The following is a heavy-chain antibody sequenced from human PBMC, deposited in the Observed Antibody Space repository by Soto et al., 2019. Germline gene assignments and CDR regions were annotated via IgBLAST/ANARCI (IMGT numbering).Heavy chain of an antibody. Sequence: QVQLVESGGGVVQPGRSLRLSCAVSGFTFSSHGMHWVRQAPGKGLEWVAVIWYDGSNKYYGDSVKGRFTISRDNSKNTLYLQMNSLRVEDTAVYYCARDRVVGFNYHQYGMDVWGQGTTVSVSS. J-gene: IGHJ6*02. V-gene: IGHV3-33*01. D-gene: IGHD2-21*01. CDR1: GFTFSSHG. CDR3: ARDRVVGFNYHQYGMDV. CDR2: IWYDGSNK.